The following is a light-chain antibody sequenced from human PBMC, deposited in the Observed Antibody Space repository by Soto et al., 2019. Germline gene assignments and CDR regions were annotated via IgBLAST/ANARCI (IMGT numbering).Light chain of an antibody. CDR1: QSISSY. V-gene: IGKV1-39*01. CDR2: AAS. J-gene: IGKJ5*01. CDR3: QKIYSTPTP. Sequence: DIQMTQSPSSLSASVGDRVTITCRASQSISSYLNWYQQKPGKAPKLLIYAASSLQSGVPSRFSGSGSGTDFTLTISSLQPEDFATYYCQKIYSTPTPFGQGTRLEI.